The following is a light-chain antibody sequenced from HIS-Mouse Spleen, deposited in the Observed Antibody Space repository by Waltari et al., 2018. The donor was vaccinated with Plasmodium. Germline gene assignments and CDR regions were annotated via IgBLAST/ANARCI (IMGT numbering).Light chain of an antibody. CDR2: GAS. J-gene: IGKJ3*01. CDR3: QQYNNWSFT. CDR1: QSVSSSY. V-gene: IGKV3-20*01. Sequence: EIVLTQSPGTLSLSPGERATLSCRASQSVSSSYLAWYQQKPGQAPRLLIYGASSRATGIPDRFSGSGSGTDFTLTISRLEPEDVAVYYCQQYNNWSFTFGPGTKVDIK.